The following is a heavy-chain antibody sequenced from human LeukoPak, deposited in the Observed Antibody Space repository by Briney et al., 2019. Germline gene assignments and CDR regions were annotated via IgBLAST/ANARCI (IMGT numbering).Heavy chain of an antibody. CDR3: ARGEDIVVVVAAGGFDY. D-gene: IGHD2-15*01. CDR2: INPSGGST. J-gene: IGHJ4*02. CDR1: GYTFTSYY. Sequence: ASVKVSCKASGYTFTSYYLHWVRQAPGQGLEWMGIINPSGGSTGYAQKFQGRVTMTRDMSTSTVYMELSSLRSEDTAVYYCARGEDIVVVVAAGGFDYWGQGTLVTVSS. V-gene: IGHV1-46*01.